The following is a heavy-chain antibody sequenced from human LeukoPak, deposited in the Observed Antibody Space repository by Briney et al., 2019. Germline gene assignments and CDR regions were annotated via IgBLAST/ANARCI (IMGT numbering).Heavy chain of an antibody. Sequence: SETLSLTCTVSGGSISSYYWSWIRQPPGKGLEWIGYIYYSGSTNYNPSLKSRVTISVDTSKNQFSLKLSSVTAADTAVYYCARVAGTTVFWFDPRGQGTLVTVSS. CDR3: ARVAGTTVFWFDP. CDR1: GGSISSYY. CDR2: IYYSGST. V-gene: IGHV4-59*01. J-gene: IGHJ5*02. D-gene: IGHD1-1*01.